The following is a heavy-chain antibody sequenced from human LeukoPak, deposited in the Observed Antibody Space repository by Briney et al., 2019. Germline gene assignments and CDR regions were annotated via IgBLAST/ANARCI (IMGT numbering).Heavy chain of an antibody. D-gene: IGHD7-27*01. V-gene: IGHV3-23*01. CDR1: GFTFSNYA. Sequence: GGSLRLSCAASGFTFSNYAMSWVRQAPGKGLEWVSAILGSGDSTYYADSVKGRFTISRDNSKNTVYLQMSSLRVEDTAVYCCAHPGVLIPLWGQGTLVTVSS. CDR2: ILGSGDST. J-gene: IGHJ4*02. CDR3: AHPGVLIPL.